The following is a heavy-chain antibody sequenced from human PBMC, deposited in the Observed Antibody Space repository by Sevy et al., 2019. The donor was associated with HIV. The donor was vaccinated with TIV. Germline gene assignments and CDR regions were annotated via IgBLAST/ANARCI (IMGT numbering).Heavy chain of an antibody. CDR3: ARDRGVPRTRGSYQYGMYV. D-gene: IGHD3-16*01. V-gene: IGHV3-21*06. CDR2: ISSSSNFV. Sequence: GGSLRLSCTASGFPFSSYDMNWVRQAPGQGLEWISSISSSSNFVYQADSVKGRFTISRDNAKNSLFLQMNSLTVEDSAVYYCARDRGVPRTRGSYQYGMYVWGQGTTVTVSS. CDR1: GFPFSSYD. J-gene: IGHJ6*02.